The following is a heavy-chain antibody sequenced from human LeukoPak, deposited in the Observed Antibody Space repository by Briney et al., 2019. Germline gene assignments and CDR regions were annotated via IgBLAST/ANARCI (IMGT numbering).Heavy chain of an antibody. D-gene: IGHD1-26*01. V-gene: IGHV4-30-4*08. CDR1: GGSISSGDYY. CDR3: ARDGRIVGALDY. J-gene: IGHJ4*02. CDR2: IYYSGST. Sequence: SQTLSLTCTVSGGSISSGDYYWSWIRQPPGKGLEWIGYIYYSGSTYCNPSLKSRVTISVDTSKNQFSLKLSSVTAADTAVYYCARDGRIVGALDYWGQGTLVTVSS.